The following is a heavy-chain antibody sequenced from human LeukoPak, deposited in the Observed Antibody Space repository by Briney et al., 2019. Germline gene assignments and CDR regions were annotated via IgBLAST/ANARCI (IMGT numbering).Heavy chain of an antibody. CDR1: GFTFSSYS. J-gene: IGHJ4*02. CDR2: ISSSSSTI. Sequence: GGSLRLSCAASGFTFSSYSMNWVRQAPGKGLEWVSYISSSSSTIYYADSVKGRFTISRDNAKNSLYLQMNSLRAEDTAVYYCAKSPLYVLRYFDRHKRLNYFDYWGQGTLVTVSS. D-gene: IGHD3-9*01. CDR3: AKSPLYVLRYFDRHKRLNYFDY. V-gene: IGHV3-48*04.